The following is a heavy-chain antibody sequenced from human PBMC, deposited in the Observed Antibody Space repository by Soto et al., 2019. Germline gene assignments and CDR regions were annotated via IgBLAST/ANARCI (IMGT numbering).Heavy chain of an antibody. Sequence: PGESLKISCKGSGYSFTSYWIGWVRQMPGKGLEWMGIIYPGDSDTRYSPSFQGQVTISADKSISTAYLQWSSLKASDTAMYYCARPRMGGSPDDAFDIWGQGTMVTVSS. D-gene: IGHD1-26*01. J-gene: IGHJ3*02. CDR1: GYSFTSYW. CDR2: IYPGDSDT. V-gene: IGHV5-51*01. CDR3: ARPRMGGSPDDAFDI.